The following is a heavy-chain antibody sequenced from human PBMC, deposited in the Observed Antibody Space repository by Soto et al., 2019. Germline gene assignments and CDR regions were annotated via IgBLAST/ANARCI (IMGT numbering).Heavy chain of an antibody. CDR3: ARRNYYDSSGYYY. Sequence: GGSLRLSCEASGFTFSCSAMHWVRQSSGKGLEWVGRIRSKANSYATTYAASVKGRFTISRDDSKNTAYLQMNSLKTEDTAVYYCARRNYYDSSGYYYWGQGTLVTVSS. CDR1: GFTFSCSA. CDR2: IRSKANSYAT. D-gene: IGHD3-22*01. J-gene: IGHJ4*02. V-gene: IGHV3-73*01.